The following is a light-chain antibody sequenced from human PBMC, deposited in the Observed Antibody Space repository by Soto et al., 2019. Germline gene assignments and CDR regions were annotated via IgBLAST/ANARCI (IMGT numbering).Light chain of an antibody. V-gene: IGKV3-20*01. Sequence: EIVLTQSPGTLSLSPGERATLSCRASQRVSSTYLAWYQQKPGQAPRLLIYGASSRATGIPDRFSGSGSGTDFTLTISRLEPEDYAVYYCQQYGRSPPTFGQGTKVDIK. CDR2: GAS. J-gene: IGKJ1*01. CDR3: QQYGRSPPT. CDR1: QRVSSTY.